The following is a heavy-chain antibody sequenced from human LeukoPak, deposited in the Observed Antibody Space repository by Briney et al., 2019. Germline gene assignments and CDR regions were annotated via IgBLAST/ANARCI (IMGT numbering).Heavy chain of an antibody. D-gene: IGHD2-15*01. CDR1: GYTFTSFG. CDR2: IGAYNGDT. J-gene: IGHJ4*02. V-gene: IGHV1-18*04. Sequence: ASVTVSCKPSGYTFTSFGISWVRQAPGQGLEWMGWIGAYNGDTNCAQRFQGRVTMTTDTSTSTAYMDLRSLRSDDTAVYYCTRDHCRGDNCPSFDYWGQGTLVTVSS. CDR3: TRDHCRGDNCPSFDY.